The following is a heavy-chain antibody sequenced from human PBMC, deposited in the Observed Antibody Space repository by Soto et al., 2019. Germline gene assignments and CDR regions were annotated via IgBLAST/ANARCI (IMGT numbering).Heavy chain of an antibody. Sequence: SETLSLTCTVSGCSISSYYWSWIRQPPGKGLERIGYIYYSGSTNYNPSLKSRVTVSVDTSKNQFSLKVSSVTAADTAVYYCARQRGYDSREFDYWGQGTLVTVSS. CDR2: IYYSGST. V-gene: IGHV4-59*08. D-gene: IGHD5-12*01. J-gene: IGHJ4*02. CDR3: ARQRGYDSREFDY. CDR1: GCSISSYY.